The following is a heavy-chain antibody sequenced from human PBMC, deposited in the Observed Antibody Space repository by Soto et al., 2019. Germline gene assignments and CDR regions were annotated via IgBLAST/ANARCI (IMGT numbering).Heavy chain of an antibody. CDR1: GGTFSSYA. CDR2: IIPIFGTA. J-gene: IGHJ4*02. Sequence: QVQLVQSGAEVKKPGSSVKVSCKASGGTFSSYAISWVRQAPGQGLEWMGGIIPIFGTANYAQKFQGRVTNTGDKTESTAHRELSSLRSEETAVYYCARGPLRGSTGRIDYWGQGTLVTVSS. CDR3: ARGPLRGSTGRIDY. V-gene: IGHV1-69*06. D-gene: IGHD3-10*01.